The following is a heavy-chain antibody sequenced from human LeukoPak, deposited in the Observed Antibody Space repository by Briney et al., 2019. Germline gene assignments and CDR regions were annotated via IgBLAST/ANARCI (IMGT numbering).Heavy chain of an antibody. CDR3: AKMGGGVWYKVPET. J-gene: IGHJ5*02. D-gene: IGHD1-1*01. Sequence: GGSLRLSCTASVFTFSMAWVRQAPGMGLEWVSTISGSGNTTYYADFVRGRFTISRDNSKNTLYLQMNGLRVEDTALYYCAKMGGGVWYKVPETWGQGTLVTVSS. CDR1: VFTFS. V-gene: IGHV3-23*01. CDR2: ISGSGNTT.